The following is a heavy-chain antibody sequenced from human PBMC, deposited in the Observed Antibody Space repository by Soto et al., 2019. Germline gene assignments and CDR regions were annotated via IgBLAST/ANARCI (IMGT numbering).Heavy chain of an antibody. D-gene: IGHD3-22*01. CDR1: GYTFTSYY. CDR2: INPSGGST. J-gene: IGHJ5*02. V-gene: IGHV1-46*01. Sequence: ASVKVSCKASGYTFTSYYMHWVRQAPGQGLEWMGIINPSGGSTSYAQKFQGRVTMTRDTSTSTVYMELSSLRSEDTAVYYCARDLYDSSGYYFGPFDPWGQGTLVTVSS. CDR3: ARDLYDSSGYYFGPFDP.